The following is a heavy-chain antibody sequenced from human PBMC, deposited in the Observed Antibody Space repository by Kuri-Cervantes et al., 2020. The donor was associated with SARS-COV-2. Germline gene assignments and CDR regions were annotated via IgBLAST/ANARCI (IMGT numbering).Heavy chain of an antibody. CDR2: IIPILGTA. CDR1: GYTFTSYA. V-gene: IGHV1-69*04. Sequence: SVKVSCKASGYTFTSYAISWVRQAPGQGLEWMGRIIPILGTANYAQKFQGRVTITADKSTSTAYMELSSLRSEDTAVYYCARTAKTGQLRDYWGQGTLVTVSS. J-gene: IGHJ4*02. D-gene: IGHD2-21*02. CDR3: ARTAKTGQLRDY.